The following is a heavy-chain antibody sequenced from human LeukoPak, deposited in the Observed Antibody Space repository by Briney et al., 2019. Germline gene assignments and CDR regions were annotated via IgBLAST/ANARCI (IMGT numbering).Heavy chain of an antibody. CDR1: GFTFSSYW. CDR2: IKQDGSEK. D-gene: IGHD6-13*01. CDR3: ARVRGYSSSGFDY. J-gene: IGHJ4*02. V-gene: IGHV3-7*01. Sequence: GGSLRPSCAASGFTFSSYWMSWVRQAPGKGLEWVANIKQDGSEKYYVDSVKGRFTISRGNAKNSLYLQMNSLRAEDTAVYYCARVRGYSSSGFDYWGQGTLVTVSS.